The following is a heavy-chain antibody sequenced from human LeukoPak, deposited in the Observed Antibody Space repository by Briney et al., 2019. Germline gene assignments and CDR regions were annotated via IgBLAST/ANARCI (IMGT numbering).Heavy chain of an antibody. CDR3: ARGGSQLVRGTDY. CDR2: MNPKSGNT. J-gene: IGHJ4*02. D-gene: IGHD6-13*01. CDR1: GYTFTSYD. V-gene: IGHV1-8*01. Sequence: AXXKVSCKASGYTFTSYDINWVRQAPGQGLEWMGWMNPKSGNTDYAQKFQGRVTMTRNTSISTAYMELSSLRSEDTAVYYCARGGSQLVRGTDYWGQGTLVTVSS.